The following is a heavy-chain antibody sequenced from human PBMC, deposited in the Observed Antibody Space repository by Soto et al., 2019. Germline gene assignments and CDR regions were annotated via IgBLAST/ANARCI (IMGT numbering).Heavy chain of an antibody. V-gene: IGHV3-7*03. J-gene: IGHJ5*02. D-gene: IGHD3-16*02. CDR1: GFMFRDYW. Sequence: PGGSLRLSCAFSGFMFRDYWMSWVRQAPGKGLEWVANIKQDESDKYYVDSVKGRFTISRDNAKNALYLQMNSLRVEDTAVYYCAAYCYTMTCTHFHGYSWGQGTQVTVSS. CDR2: IKQDESDK. CDR3: AAYCYTMTCTHFHGYS.